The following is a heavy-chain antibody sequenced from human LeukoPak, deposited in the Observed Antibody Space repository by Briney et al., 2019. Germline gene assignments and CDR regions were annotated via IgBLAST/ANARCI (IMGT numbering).Heavy chain of an antibody. CDR3: ARGPGGDY. Sequence: PSQTLSLTCAVFGGSFSGYYWSWIRQPPGKGLEWIGEINHSGSTNYNPSLNSRVTISVDTSKNQFSLKLSSVTAADTAVYYCARGPGGDYWGQGTLVTVSS. D-gene: IGHD4-23*01. CDR1: GGSFSGYY. CDR2: INHSGST. V-gene: IGHV4-34*01. J-gene: IGHJ4*02.